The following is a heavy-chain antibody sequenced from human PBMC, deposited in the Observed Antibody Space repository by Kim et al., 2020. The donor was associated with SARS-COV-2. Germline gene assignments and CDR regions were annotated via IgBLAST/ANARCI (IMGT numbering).Heavy chain of an antibody. CDR1: GYTFTSYA. CDR3: ARDDGSSWYPFDY. CDR2: INAGNGNT. V-gene: IGHV1-3*01. J-gene: IGHJ4*02. Sequence: ASVKVSCKASGYTFTSYAMHWVRQAPGQRLEWMGWINAGNGNTKYSQKFQGRVTITRDTSASTAYMELSSLRSEDTAVYYCARDDGSSWYPFDYWGQGTLVTVSS. D-gene: IGHD6-13*01.